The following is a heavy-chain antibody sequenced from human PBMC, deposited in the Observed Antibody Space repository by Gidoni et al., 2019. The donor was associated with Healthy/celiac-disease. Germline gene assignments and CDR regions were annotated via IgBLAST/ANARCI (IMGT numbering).Heavy chain of an antibody. Sequence: EVQLVESGGGLVQPGGSLRLSCAASGCTFSSYSMNWVRQAPGKGLEWVSYISSSSSTIYYADSVKGRFTISRDNAKNSLYLQMNSLRAEDTAVYYCARDGSEVAARLGYFDYWGQGTLVTVSS. CDR2: ISSSSSTI. D-gene: IGHD6-6*01. CDR1: GCTFSSYS. J-gene: IGHJ4*02. CDR3: ARDGSEVAARLGYFDY. V-gene: IGHV3-48*01.